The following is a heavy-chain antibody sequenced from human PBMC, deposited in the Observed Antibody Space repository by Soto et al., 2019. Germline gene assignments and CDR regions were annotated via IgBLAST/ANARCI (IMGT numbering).Heavy chain of an antibody. CDR2: VIPVFGST. Sequence: QVQLVQSGAEVKKPGSSVKVSCKASGGTFSSYAISWVRQAPGQGLEWMGGVIPVFGSTSYAQQFQGRVTISADESTGTAFIDLRSVRSDDTAVYFCAEGYSFSLDFWGQGTLVTVSS. V-gene: IGHV1-69*01. CDR1: GGTFSSYA. CDR3: AEGYSFSLDF. J-gene: IGHJ4*02. D-gene: IGHD5-18*01.